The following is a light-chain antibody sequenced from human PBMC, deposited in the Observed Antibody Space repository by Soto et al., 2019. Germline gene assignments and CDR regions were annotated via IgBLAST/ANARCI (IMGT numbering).Light chain of an antibody. CDR3: AAWDDSLNGRV. J-gene: IGLJ3*02. V-gene: IGLV1-44*01. Sequence: QSVLTQPPSASGTPGQRVTISCSGSSSNIESNTVNWYQQLPGTAPKLHIYSNNQRPSGVPDRFSGSKSGTSASLAISGLQSEDEADYYCAAWDDSLNGRVFGGGTKVTVL. CDR2: SNN. CDR1: SSNIESNT.